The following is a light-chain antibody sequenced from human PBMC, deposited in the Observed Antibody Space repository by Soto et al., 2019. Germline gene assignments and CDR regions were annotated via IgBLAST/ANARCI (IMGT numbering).Light chain of an antibody. J-gene: IGKJ1*01. CDR3: QKYNSPPRE. CDR2: AAS. Sequence: DIQMTQSPSSLSASVGDRVTITCRTSQGISNFLAWYQQKPGKVPKLLIYAASTLQSGVPSRFSGSGSGTDFTLTISSLQPEDVATYYCQKYNSPPREFGQGTRVEIK. V-gene: IGKV1-27*01. CDR1: QGISNF.